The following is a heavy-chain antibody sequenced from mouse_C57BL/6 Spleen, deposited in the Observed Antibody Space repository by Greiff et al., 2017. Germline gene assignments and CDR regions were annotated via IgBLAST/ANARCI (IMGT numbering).Heavy chain of an antibody. CDR2: ISSGSSTI. CDR3: ARHECYAMDY. Sequence: EVKLVESGGGLVKPGGSLKLSCAASGFTFSDYGMHWVRQAPEKGLEWVAYISSGSSTIYYADTVKGRFTISRDNAKNTLFLQMTRLRSEYTAMYCCARHECYAMDYWGQGTSVTVSA. V-gene: IGHV5-17*01. J-gene: IGHJ4*01. CDR1: GFTFSDYG.